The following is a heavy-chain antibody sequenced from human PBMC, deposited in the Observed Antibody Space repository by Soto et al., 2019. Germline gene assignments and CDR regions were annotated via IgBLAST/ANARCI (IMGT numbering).Heavy chain of an antibody. J-gene: IGHJ4*02. Sequence: VASVKVSCKASGYTFTNSDINWVRQAPGQGLEWMGWMNPDSGHAAYAQKFQGRVTLTTSTSTSTVYMEMRSLGSEDTAVYYCARRHHCSGGICYYGLDNWGQGTLVTVSS. CDR1: GYTFTNSD. V-gene: IGHV1-8*01. CDR3: ARRHHCSGGICYYGLDN. D-gene: IGHD2-15*01. CDR2: MNPDSGHA.